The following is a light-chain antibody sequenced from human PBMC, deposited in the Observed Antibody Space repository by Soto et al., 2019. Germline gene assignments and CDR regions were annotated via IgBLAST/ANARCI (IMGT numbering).Light chain of an antibody. CDR2: APS. CDR1: QSVSSNY. V-gene: IGKV3-20*01. J-gene: IGKJ1*01. Sequence: DIDLTQSPCTLSLSPWERATLPCRASQSVSSNYLAWCQQKPGQAPRLLIYAPSSRATGIPHRFSGSGSGTDFTLTISRLEPEDFAVYYCHQYGSSPQTFGQGTKVDIK. CDR3: HQYGSSPQT.